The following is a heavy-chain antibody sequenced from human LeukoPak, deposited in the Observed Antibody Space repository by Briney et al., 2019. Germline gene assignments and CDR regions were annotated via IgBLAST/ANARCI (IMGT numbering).Heavy chain of an antibody. CDR3: ARSGYSSYYFDY. D-gene: IGHD3-3*01. CDR2: IIPIFGTA. V-gene: IGHV1-69*13. CDR1: GCTFSSYA. Sequence: GASLKVSCKASGCTFSSYAISWVRQAPGQGLEWMGGIIPIFGTANYAQKFQGRVTITADESTSTAYMELSSLRSEDTAVYYCARSGYSSYYFDYWGQGTLVTVSS. J-gene: IGHJ4*02.